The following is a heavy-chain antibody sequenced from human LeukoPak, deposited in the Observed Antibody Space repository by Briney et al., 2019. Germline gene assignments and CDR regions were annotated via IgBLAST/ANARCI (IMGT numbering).Heavy chain of an antibody. Sequence: QPGGSLRLSCVASAFTFSNFGMHWVRQAPGKGLEWLSFIRYDGSNNYHADSVKGRFSISRDNSKNTLHRQMNTLRPDDTAVYYCARTAVAGTLRWFDLWGQGTLVIVSS. V-gene: IGHV3-30*02. CDR3: ARTAVAGTLRWFDL. CDR2: IRYDGSNN. J-gene: IGHJ5*02. CDR1: AFTFSNFG. D-gene: IGHD6-19*01.